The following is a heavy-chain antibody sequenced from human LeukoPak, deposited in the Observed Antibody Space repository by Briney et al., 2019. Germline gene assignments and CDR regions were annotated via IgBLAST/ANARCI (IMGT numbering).Heavy chain of an antibody. CDR3: ARDPDYGGNRGY. CDR1: GYSISSGYY. V-gene: IGHV3-11*04. J-gene: IGHJ4*02. Sequence: LSLTCTVSGYSISSGYYWGWIRQPPGKGLEWVSYISSSSSTIYYADSVKGRFTISRDNAKNSLYLQMNSLRAEDTAVYYCARDPDYGGNRGYWGQGTLVTVSS. D-gene: IGHD4-23*01. CDR2: ISSSSSTI.